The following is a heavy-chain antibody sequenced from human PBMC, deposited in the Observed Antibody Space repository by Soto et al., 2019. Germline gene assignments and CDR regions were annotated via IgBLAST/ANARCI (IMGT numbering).Heavy chain of an antibody. CDR3: ALMYSSGWHFDY. J-gene: IGHJ4*02. V-gene: IGHV4-59*01. CDR2: IYYSGST. D-gene: IGHD6-19*01. CDR1: GGSISSYY. Sequence: SETLSLTCTVSGGSISSYYWIWIRQPPGKGLEWIGYIYYSGSTNYNPSLKSRVTISVDTSKNQFSLKLSSVTAADTAVYYCALMYSSGWHFDYWGQGTLVTVSS.